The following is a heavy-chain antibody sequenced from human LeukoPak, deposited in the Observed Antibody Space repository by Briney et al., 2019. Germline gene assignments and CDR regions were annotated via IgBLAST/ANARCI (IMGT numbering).Heavy chain of an antibody. CDR1: GGFISSGSYY. CDR2: IYTSGST. V-gene: IGHV4-61*02. CDR3: ARGTTIFGVAPPGV. D-gene: IGHD3-3*01. Sequence: SQTLSPTCTVSGGFISSGSYYWSWIRQPAGKGLEWIGRIYTSGSTNYNPSLKSRVTISVDTSKNQFSLKLSSVTAADTAVYYCARGTTIFGVAPPGVWGKGTTVTVS. J-gene: IGHJ6*03.